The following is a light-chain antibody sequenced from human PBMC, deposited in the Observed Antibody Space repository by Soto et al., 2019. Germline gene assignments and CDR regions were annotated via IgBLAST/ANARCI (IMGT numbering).Light chain of an antibody. V-gene: IGKV3-15*01. CDR1: QSVSIN. J-gene: IGKJ2*01. Sequence: IVVTQSPATLSLSPGERVILSCRASQSVSINLAWFQQKPGQAPRLLIYGASTRATGIPARFSGSGSGTEFTLTISSLQSEDFAVYYCQQYHIWYTFGQGTELEIK. CDR2: GAS. CDR3: QQYHIWYT.